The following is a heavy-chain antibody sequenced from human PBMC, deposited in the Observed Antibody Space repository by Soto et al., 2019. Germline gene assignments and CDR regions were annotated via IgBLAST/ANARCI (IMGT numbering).Heavy chain of an antibody. V-gene: IGHV3-11*01. CDR3: ARVGPPSDY. J-gene: IGHJ4*02. CDR2: ISSSGSTL. Sequence: QVQLVESGGGLVKPGGSLRLSCAASGFTISDYYMSWIRQAPGKGLEWVSHISSSGSTLYYADSVKGRFTISRDNAKNALNMPMNSLRAGDTAGHYCARVGPPSDYWGQGTLVSVSS. CDR1: GFTISDYY.